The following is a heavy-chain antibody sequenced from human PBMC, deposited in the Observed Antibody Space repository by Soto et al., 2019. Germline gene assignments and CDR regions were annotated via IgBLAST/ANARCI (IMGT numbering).Heavy chain of an antibody. V-gene: IGHV1-18*01. Sequence: GASVKVSCKASGYTFTSYGISWVRQAPGQGLEWMGWISAYNGNTNYAQKLQGRVTMTTDTSTSTAYMELRSLRSDDTAVYYCARDTNDFWSGYPGVYYYGMDVWGQGTTVTVSS. D-gene: IGHD3-3*01. J-gene: IGHJ6*02. CDR3: ARDTNDFWSGYPGVYYYGMDV. CDR1: GYTFTSYG. CDR2: ISAYNGNT.